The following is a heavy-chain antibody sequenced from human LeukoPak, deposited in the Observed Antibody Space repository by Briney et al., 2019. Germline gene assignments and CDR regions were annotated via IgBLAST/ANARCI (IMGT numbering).Heavy chain of an antibody. V-gene: IGHV3-11*04. CDR3: ARKTLLGAFFDY. J-gene: IGHJ4*02. CDR1: GFTFSDYY. Sequence: EGSLRLSCAASGFTFSDYYTSWIRQAPGKGLEWVSHISSSGNPIYYADSVKGRFTISRDNAKNSLYLQMNSLRAEDTAVYYCARKTLLGAFFDYWGQGTLVPVSS. CDR2: ISSSGNPI. D-gene: IGHD3-16*01.